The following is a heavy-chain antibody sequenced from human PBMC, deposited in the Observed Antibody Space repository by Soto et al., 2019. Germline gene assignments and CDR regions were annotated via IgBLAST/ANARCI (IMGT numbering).Heavy chain of an antibody. D-gene: IGHD2-2*01. CDR1: GGPISSNY. V-gene: IGHV4-59*01. CDR2: IYYSGST. CDR3: AIVGYECICYPAPFAY. Sequence: SETLSLTCIVPGGPISSNYWRWILQPPGKGLEWIGYIYYSGSTNYNPSLKSQVTISLDTSKNQFSLKLNSVTAADTAVYYCAIVGYECICYPAPFAYGGPRTSFIVSS. J-gene: IGHJ4*02.